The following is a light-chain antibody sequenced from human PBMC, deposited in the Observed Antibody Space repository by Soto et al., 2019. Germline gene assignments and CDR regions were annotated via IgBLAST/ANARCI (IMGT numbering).Light chain of an antibody. J-gene: IGKJ2*01. CDR2: WAS. CDR1: QSVLYSSNNKNY. V-gene: IGKV4-1*01. Sequence: DIVMTQSPDSLAVSLGERATINCKSSQSVLYSSNNKNYLAWYQQKPGQPTKLLIYWASTRESGVPDRFSGSGSGTEFTLTISSLQAEDVAVYYCQQYYSTPRTFGQGTKLEIK. CDR3: QQYYSTPRT.